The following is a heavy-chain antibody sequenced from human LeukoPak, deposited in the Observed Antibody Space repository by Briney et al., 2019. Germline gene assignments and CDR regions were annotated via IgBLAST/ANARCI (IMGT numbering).Heavy chain of an antibody. D-gene: IGHD2-15*01. Sequence: SETLSLTCTVSGGSISSYYWSWIRQPPGKGLEWIGYIYYSGSTNYNPSLKSRVTISVDTSKNQFSLKLSSVTAADTAVYYCATSDIVVVVAATKGNFDYWGQGTLVTVSS. V-gene: IGHV4-59*08. CDR1: GGSISSYY. CDR3: ATSDIVVVVAATKGNFDY. CDR2: IYYSGST. J-gene: IGHJ4*02.